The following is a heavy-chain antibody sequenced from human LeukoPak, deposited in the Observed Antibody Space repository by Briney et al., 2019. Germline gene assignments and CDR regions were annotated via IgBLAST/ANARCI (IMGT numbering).Heavy chain of an antibody. D-gene: IGHD1-14*01. J-gene: IGHJ6*03. CDR1: AGSISSYY. CDR3: ARDRGDRRGLYYYYYMDV. Sequence: SETLSLTCTVSAGSISSYYWSWIRQPPGKGLEWIGYIYYSGSTNYNPSLKSRVTISVDTSKNQFSLKLSSVTAADTAVYYCARDRGDRRGLYYYYYMDVWGKGTTVTISS. V-gene: IGHV4-59*12. CDR2: IYYSGST.